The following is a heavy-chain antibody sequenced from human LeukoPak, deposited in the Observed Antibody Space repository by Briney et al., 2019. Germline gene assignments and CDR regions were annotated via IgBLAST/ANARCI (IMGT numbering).Heavy chain of an antibody. Sequence: SETLSLTCTVSGGSISSYYWSWIRQPPGKGLEWIGYIYYSGGTNYNPSLKSRVTISVDTSKNQFSLKLSSVTAADTAVYYCARAVSGYDYVWGSYRDQYYFDYWGQGTLVTVSS. CDR2: IYYSGGT. D-gene: IGHD3-16*02. CDR1: GGSISSYY. V-gene: IGHV4-59*01. J-gene: IGHJ4*02. CDR3: ARAVSGYDYVWGSYRDQYYFDY.